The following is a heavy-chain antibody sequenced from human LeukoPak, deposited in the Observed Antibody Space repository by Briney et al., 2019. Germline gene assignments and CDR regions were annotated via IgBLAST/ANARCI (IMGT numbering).Heavy chain of an antibody. D-gene: IGHD2-2*01. Sequence: PSETLSLTCAVYGGSFSGYYWSWIRQPPGKGLEWIGEINHSGSTNYNPSLKSRVTISVDTSKNQFSLKLSSVTAADTAVYYCATWRATMLTRAAFDIWGQGTMVTVSS. V-gene: IGHV4-34*01. J-gene: IGHJ3*02. CDR2: INHSGST. CDR3: ATWRATMLTRAAFDI. CDR1: GGSFSGYY.